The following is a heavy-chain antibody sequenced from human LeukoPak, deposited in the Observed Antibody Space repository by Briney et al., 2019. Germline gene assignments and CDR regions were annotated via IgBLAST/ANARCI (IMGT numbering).Heavy chain of an antibody. CDR1: GFTFSSYG. CDR2: ISYDGSNK. D-gene: IGHD3-22*01. CDR3: AKDQGDSSGYYLQNYFDY. V-gene: IGHV3-30*18. J-gene: IGHJ4*02. Sequence: PGRCLRLSCAASGFTFSSYGMHWVRQAPGKGLEWVAVISYDGSNKYYADSVKGRFIISRDNSKNTLYLQMNSLRAEDTAVYYCAKDQGDSSGYYLQNYFDYWGQGTLVTVSS.